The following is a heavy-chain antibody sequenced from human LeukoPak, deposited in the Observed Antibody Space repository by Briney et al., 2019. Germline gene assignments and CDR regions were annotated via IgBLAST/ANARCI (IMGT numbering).Heavy chain of an antibody. CDR2: ITGSGGST. Sequence: GGSLRLSCAASGFTFSTYGMSWVRQAPGKGLEWAAAITGSGGSTFYADSVKGRFTISRDNSKNTLYLQMNSLRVEDTAVYYCANDDYYDSSGQLDAFDIWGQGTMVTVSS. D-gene: IGHD3-22*01. J-gene: IGHJ3*02. V-gene: IGHV3-23*01. CDR3: ANDDYYDSSGQLDAFDI. CDR1: GFTFSTYG.